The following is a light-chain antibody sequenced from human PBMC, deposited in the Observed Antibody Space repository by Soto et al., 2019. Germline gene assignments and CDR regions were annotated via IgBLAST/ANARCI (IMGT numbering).Light chain of an antibody. CDR1: SSDVGGYKY. J-gene: IGLJ2*01. CDR2: EVS. V-gene: IGLV2-8*01. Sequence: QSALTQPPSASGSPGQSVTISCTGTSSDVGGYKYVSWYQQHPGKAPKLMIFEVSRRPSGVPDRFSGSKSGNTASLTVSGLQAEDDSDYYCSSYAGSNTVVFGEGTQLTVL. CDR3: SSYAGSNTVV.